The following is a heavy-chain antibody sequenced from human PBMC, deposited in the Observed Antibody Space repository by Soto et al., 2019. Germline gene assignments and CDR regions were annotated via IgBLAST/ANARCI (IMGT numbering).Heavy chain of an antibody. CDR2: IYYSGST. Sequence: PYLPFTVSGGSMSSGGYYLSCIRQHPGHGLEWIGYIYYSGSTYYNPSLKSRVTISVDTSKNQFSLKLSYVTAEDTAVYYCARVPSKDILTGYKVYYFDYWGRGTLVTVYS. CDR3: ARVPSKDILTGYKVYYFDY. J-gene: IGHJ4*02. V-gene: IGHV4-31*03. D-gene: IGHD3-9*01. CDR1: GGSMSSGGYY.